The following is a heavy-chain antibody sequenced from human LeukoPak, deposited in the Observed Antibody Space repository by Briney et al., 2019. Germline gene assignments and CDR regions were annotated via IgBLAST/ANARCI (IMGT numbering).Heavy chain of an antibody. CDR1: EYKFTSYW. Sequence: GESLKISCKGSEYKFTSYWIGWVRQMPGKGLELMGIIYPGDSDIRYTPSFQGQVTISADKSISTAYLQWSSLKASDTAMYYCARLITGTTDPPLKPSVNPWIDSWGQGTLVTVSS. J-gene: IGHJ4*02. V-gene: IGHV5-51*01. CDR2: IYPGDSDI. CDR3: ARLITGTTDPPLKPSVNPWIDS. D-gene: IGHD1-7*01.